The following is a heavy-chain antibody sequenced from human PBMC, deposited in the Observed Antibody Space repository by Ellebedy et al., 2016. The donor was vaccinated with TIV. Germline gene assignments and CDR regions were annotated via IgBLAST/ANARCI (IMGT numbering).Heavy chain of an antibody. CDR2: IFGGGTT. J-gene: IGHJ4*02. CDR3: ASDGGLGELLEGYFDT. V-gene: IGHV3-66*01. Sequence: PGGSLTLSCAASGFTVGTNYMNWVRQAPGKGLEWVALIFGGGTTYYADSVKGRFTMSSDTSTNMVFLQINSLRTEDTAVYYSASDGGLGELLEGYFDTWGQGTLVTVSS. D-gene: IGHD3-10*01. CDR1: GFTVGTNY.